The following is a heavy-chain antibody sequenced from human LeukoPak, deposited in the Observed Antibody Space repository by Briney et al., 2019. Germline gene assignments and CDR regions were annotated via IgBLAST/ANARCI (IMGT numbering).Heavy chain of an antibody. CDR2: INPNSGGT. CDR3: AREDIVVVPAAMMAWFDP. D-gene: IGHD2-2*01. J-gene: IGHJ5*02. CDR1: GYTFTGYY. V-gene: IGHV1-2*02. Sequence: ASVKVSCKASGYTFTGYYMHWVGQAPGQGLEWMGWINPNSGGTNYAQKFQGRVTMTRDTSISTAYMELSRLRSDDTAVYYCAREDIVVVPAAMMAWFDPWGQGTLVTVSS.